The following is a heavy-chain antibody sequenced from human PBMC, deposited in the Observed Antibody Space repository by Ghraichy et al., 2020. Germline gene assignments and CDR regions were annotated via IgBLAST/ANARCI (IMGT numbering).Heavy chain of an antibody. D-gene: IGHD1-26*01. Sequence: GGSLRLSCAASGFTFSSYGMHWVRQAPGKGLEWVAVISYDGSNKYYADSVKGRFSISRDNSKNTLYLQMNSLRAEDTAVYYCAKDGGGGSYLDYYYYGMDVWGQGTTVTVSS. CDR1: GFTFSSYG. CDR2: ISYDGSNK. V-gene: IGHV3-30*18. J-gene: IGHJ6*01. CDR3: AKDGGGGSYLDYYYYGMDV.